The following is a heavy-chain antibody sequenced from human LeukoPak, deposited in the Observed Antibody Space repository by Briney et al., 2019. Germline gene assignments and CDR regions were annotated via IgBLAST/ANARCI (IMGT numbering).Heavy chain of an antibody. J-gene: IGHJ4*02. D-gene: IGHD2-21*02. CDR1: GYTFTGYY. Sequence: ASVKVSCKASGYTFTGYYMHWVRQAPGQGLEWMGWINTNTGNPTYAQGFTGRFVFSLDTSVSTAYLQISSLKAEDTAVYYCASQKEYCGGDCPFDYWGQGTLVTVSS. CDR3: ASQKEYCGGDCPFDY. V-gene: IGHV7-4-1*02. CDR2: INTNTGNP.